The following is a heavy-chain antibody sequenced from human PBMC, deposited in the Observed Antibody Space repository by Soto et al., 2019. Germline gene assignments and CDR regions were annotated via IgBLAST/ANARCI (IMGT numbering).Heavy chain of an antibody. J-gene: IGHJ4*02. V-gene: IGHV3-74*03. Sequence: EVHLVEYGGGLIQPGGSLRLTCAASGFPLSPYAMHWVRQTPGKELQWVVRISLDGSWITYADCVKGRFTVSRDNSKNTVYLQMDGLRVEDTAIYSCLRKWYGEFIWRQGTLVTVSS. CDR3: LRKWYGEFI. CDR1: GFPLSPYA. CDR2: ISLDGSWI. D-gene: IGHD3-10*01.